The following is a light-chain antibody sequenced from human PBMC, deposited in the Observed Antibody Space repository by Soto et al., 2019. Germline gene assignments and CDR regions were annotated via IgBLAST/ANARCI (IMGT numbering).Light chain of an antibody. J-gene: IGKJ2*01. CDR1: ESVGSN. V-gene: IGKV3-15*01. CDR3: QQYYKWPPET. Sequence: EIVMTQSPATLSVSPGERATLSCRASESVGSNLAWYQQKPGQAPRLLIHGASKRATGIPARFSGSGSGTEFTLTIGSLQSEDFAVYYCQQYYKWPPETFGQGTKVEIK. CDR2: GAS.